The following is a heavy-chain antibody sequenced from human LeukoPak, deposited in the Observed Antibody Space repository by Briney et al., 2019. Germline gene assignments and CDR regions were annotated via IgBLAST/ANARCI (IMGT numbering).Heavy chain of an antibody. CDR2: INPNSGGT. J-gene: IGHJ6*02. CDR1: GYTFNSSY. Sequence: VASVKVSCKASGYTFNSSYMHWVRQAPGQGLEWMGWINPNSGGTNYAQKFQGWVTMTRDTSISTAYMELSRLRSDDTAVYYCARQVVTASYYYYGMDVWGQGTTVTVSS. V-gene: IGHV1-2*04. D-gene: IGHD2-21*02. CDR3: ARQVVTASYYYYGMDV.